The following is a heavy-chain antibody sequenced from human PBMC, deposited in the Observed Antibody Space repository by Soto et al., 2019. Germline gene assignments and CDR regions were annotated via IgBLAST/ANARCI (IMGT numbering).Heavy chain of an antibody. CDR1: GFTFSRYA. CDR3: ANDGYNSFDY. J-gene: IGHJ4*02. CDR2: ISGGGAST. D-gene: IGHD5-12*01. V-gene: IGHV3-23*01. Sequence: GGSLRLSCAASGFTFSRYAMSWVRQAPGKGLEWVSTISGGGASTYYADSVKGRFTISRDNSKNTLYLQVNSLRAEDTAVYYCANDGYNSFDYWGQGTLVTVSS.